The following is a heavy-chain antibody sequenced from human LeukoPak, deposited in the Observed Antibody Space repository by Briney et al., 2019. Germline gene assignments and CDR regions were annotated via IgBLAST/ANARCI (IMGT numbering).Heavy chain of an antibody. CDR2: IWYDGSNK. J-gene: IGHJ4*02. V-gene: IGHV3-33*01. CDR1: GFSFSSYG. Sequence: PGRSVGLSCAASGFSFSSYGMHWVRQAPGKGLEWVAVIWYDGSNKYYADSVKGRFTISRDNSKNTLYLQMNSLRAEDTAVYYCARDRAQYQLPVYFFDYWGQGTLVTVSS. D-gene: IGHD2-2*01. CDR3: ARDRAQYQLPVYFFDY.